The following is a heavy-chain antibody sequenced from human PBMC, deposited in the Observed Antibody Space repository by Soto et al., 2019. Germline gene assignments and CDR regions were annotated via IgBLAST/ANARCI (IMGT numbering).Heavy chain of an antibody. Sequence: EVQLVESGGGLVQPGGSLRLSCAASGFTFSDYWMSWVRQAPGKGLECVANIKTDGSEKYYVDPVKGRFTISRDNAKNSLYLQMNSLRAEDTAGYYCASSMSRGGNDYWGQGTLVAVSS. V-gene: IGHV3-7*05. CDR2: IKTDGSEK. CDR1: GFTFSDYW. CDR3: ASSMSRGGNDY. J-gene: IGHJ4*02. D-gene: IGHD3-10*01.